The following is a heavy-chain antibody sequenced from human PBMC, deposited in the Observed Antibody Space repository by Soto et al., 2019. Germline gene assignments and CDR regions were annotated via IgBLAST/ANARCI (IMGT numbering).Heavy chain of an antibody. D-gene: IGHD5-18*01. CDR2: IYYSGST. CDR1: GGSISSSSYY. V-gene: IGHV4-39*01. J-gene: IGHJ4*02. Sequence: QLQLQESGPGLVKPSETLSLTCTVSGGSISSSSYYWGWIRQPPGKGLEWIGSIYYSGSTYYNPSLKSRVTISVDTSKNQFSLKLSSVTAADTAVYYCARHPIQLWFPRPPESPDYWGQGTLVTVSS. CDR3: ARHPIQLWFPRPPESPDY.